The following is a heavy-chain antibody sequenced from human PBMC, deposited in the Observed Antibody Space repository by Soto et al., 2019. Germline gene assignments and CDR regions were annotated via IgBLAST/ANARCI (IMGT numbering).Heavy chain of an antibody. D-gene: IGHD6-19*01. CDR3: ANRGDGSGWAFDY. CDR1: GGTFRSFD. CDR2: MVPLFNTI. V-gene: IGHV1-69*13. J-gene: IGHJ4*02. Sequence: SVKVSCKASGGTFRSFDISWVRQAPGQGLEYLGGMVPLFNTIMYAQKFQDRVTIIADESARAAYMELSSLTTEDTAVYYCANRGDGSGWAFDYWGQGTQVTVSS.